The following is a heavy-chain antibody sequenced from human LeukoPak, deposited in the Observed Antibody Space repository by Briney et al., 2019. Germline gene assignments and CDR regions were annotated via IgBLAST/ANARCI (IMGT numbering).Heavy chain of an antibody. CDR3: ANPGYGSGSALDY. D-gene: IGHD3-10*01. J-gene: IGHJ4*02. CDR2: ISYDGSNK. CDR1: EFTFSTYG. V-gene: IGHV3-30*18. Sequence: GGSLRLSCAASEFTFSTYGMHWVRQAPDKGLEWVAVISYDGSNKYCADSVKGRFTISRDNSKNTLYLQMNSLRAEDTAVYYWANPGYGSGSALDYWGQGTLVTVSS.